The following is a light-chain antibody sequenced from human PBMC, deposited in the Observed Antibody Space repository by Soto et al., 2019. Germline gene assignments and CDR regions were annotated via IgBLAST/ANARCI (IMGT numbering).Light chain of an antibody. J-gene: IGLJ1*01. CDR2: DDN. Sequence: QSVLTRRPSCSPPPGKKVTSSGLGASSNIGGNSVSWYQQLPGTAPKLLIYDDNKRPSGIPDRFSGSKSGTSATLGITGFQTGDEADYYCGSWDSSLSAYVFGTGTKVTVL. CDR1: SSNIGGNS. CDR3: GSWDSSLSAYV. V-gene: IGLV1-51*01.